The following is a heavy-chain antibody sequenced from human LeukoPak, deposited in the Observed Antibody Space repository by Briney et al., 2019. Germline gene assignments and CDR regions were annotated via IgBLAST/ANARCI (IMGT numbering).Heavy chain of an antibody. CDR2: ISGSGGST. V-gene: IGHV3-23*01. J-gene: IGHJ5*02. D-gene: IGHD3-22*01. CDR1: GFTFSSYA. Sequence: GGSLRLSCAASGFTFSSYAMSRVRQAPGKGLEWVSAISGSGGSTYYADSVKGRFTISRDNSKNTLYLQMNSLRAEDTAVYYCAKDLYYDSSGYYYTWGQGTLVTVSS. CDR3: AKDLYYDSSGYYYT.